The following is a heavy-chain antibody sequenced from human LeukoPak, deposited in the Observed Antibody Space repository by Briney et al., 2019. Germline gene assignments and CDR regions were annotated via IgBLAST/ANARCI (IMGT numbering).Heavy chain of an antibody. CDR1: GFSFSRYA. V-gene: IGHV3-64*01. CDR3: ASSAVGYFDF. Sequence: GGSLRLSCAASGFSFSRYAMHWVRQAPGKGLEYISAINTNGNKTYYANSVKGRFTISRDNSKNTVYLQMGSLRTDDMAVYYCASSAVGYFDFWGQGALVTVSS. D-gene: IGHD1-26*01. CDR2: INTNGNKT. J-gene: IGHJ4*02.